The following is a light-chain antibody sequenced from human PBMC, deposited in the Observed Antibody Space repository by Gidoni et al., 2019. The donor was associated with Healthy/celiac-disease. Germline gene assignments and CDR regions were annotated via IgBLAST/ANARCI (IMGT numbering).Light chain of an antibody. Sequence: QAVLTQPSSLSASPGASASITCTLRSGINVGTYRIYWYQQKQGSPPQYLLRYKSDSDKQQGSGVPSRFSGSKDASANAGILLISGLQSEDEADYYCMIWPSSALVFGGGTKLTVL. V-gene: IGLV5-45*02. CDR1: SGINVGTYR. CDR3: MIWPSSALV. J-gene: IGLJ2*01. CDR2: YKSDSDK.